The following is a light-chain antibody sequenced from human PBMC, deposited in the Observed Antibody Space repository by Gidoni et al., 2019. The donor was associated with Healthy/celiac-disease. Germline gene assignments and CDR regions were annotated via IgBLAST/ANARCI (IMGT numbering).Light chain of an antibody. CDR3: QQYNNWLPYT. CDR2: GAS. CDR1: QSVNSN. V-gene: IGKV3-15*01. Sequence: EIAMPPSPATLSASPGERATLSCRASQSVNSNLAWYQQKPGQAPRLLIYGASTRATGIPARFSGSGSGTEFTLTISSLQSEDFAVYYCQQYNNWLPYTFGQGTKLEIK. J-gene: IGKJ2*01.